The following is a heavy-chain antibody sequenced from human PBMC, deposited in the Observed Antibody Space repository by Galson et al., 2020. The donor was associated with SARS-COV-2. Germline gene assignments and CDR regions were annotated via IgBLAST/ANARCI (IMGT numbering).Heavy chain of an antibody. CDR1: GYTFTSYA. CDR3: ARDLRGSAHSSSWQQGEFDY. V-gene: IGHV1-3*01. Sequence: ASVKVSCKASGYTFTSYAMHWVRQAPGQRLEWMGWINAGNGNTKYSQKFQGRVTITRDTSASTAYMELSSLRSEDTAVYYCARDLRGSAHSSSWQQGEFDYWGQGTLVTVSS. CDR2: INAGNGNT. D-gene: IGHD6-13*01. J-gene: IGHJ4*02.